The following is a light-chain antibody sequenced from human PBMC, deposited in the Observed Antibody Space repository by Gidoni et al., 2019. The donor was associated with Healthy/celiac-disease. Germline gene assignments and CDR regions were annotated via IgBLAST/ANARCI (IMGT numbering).Light chain of an antibody. V-gene: IGLV1-40*01. Sequence: QSVLTQPPSVSGAPGQRVNIGAGYDVHWYQQLPGTAPKLLIYGNSNRPSGVPDRFSGSKSGTSASLAITGLQAEDEADYYCQSYDSSLSGYVFGTGTKVTVL. J-gene: IGLJ1*01. CDR1: IGAGYD. CDR3: QSYDSSLSGYV. CDR2: GNS.